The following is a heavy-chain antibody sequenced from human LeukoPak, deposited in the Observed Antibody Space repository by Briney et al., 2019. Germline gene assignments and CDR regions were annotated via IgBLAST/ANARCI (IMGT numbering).Heavy chain of an antibody. V-gene: IGHV3-7*01. CDR1: GFTFSNYW. CDR3: ARDVWGDRDGYFDG. D-gene: IGHD2-21*01. CDR2: IKEDGSEK. Sequence: PGGSLRLSCAASGFTFSNYWMSWVRQAPGKRLEWVANIKEDGSEKNYADSVKGRFTISRDNARNTLSLQMNNLRVEDTALYYCARDVWGDRDGYFDGWGQGTLVTVSS. J-gene: IGHJ4*02.